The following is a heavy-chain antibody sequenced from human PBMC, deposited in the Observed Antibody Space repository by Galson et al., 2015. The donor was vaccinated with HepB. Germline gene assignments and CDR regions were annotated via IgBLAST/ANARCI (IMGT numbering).Heavy chain of an antibody. D-gene: IGHD6-13*01. CDR1: GFTFSNAW. V-gene: IGHV3-15*07. CDR3: TTDSSSWYFFVDY. J-gene: IGHJ4*02. CDR2: IKSKTDGGTT. Sequence: SLRLSCAASGFTFSNAWMNWVRQAPGKGLEWVGRIKSKTDGGTTGYAAPVKGRFTISRDDSKNTLYLQMNSLKTEDTAVYYCTTDSSSWYFFVDYWCQGTLFTVSS.